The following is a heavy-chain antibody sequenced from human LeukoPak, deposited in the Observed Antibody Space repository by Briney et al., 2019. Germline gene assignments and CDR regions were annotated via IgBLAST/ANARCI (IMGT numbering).Heavy chain of an antibody. J-gene: IGHJ4*02. V-gene: IGHV3-48*01. CDR3: ARESRGGKADY. Sequence: GGSLRLSCAASGFTFSSYSMNWVRQAPGKGLEWVSYISSSSSTIYYAHSVKGRFTISRDNAQNSLYLQMNSLRAEDTAVYYCARESRGGKADYWGQGTLVTVSS. D-gene: IGHD2-15*01. CDR1: GFTFSSYS. CDR2: ISSSSSTI.